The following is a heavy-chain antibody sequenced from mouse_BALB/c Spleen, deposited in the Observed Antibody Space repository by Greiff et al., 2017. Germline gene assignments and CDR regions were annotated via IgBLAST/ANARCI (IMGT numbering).Heavy chain of an antibody. V-gene: IGHV1-54*01. Sequence: QVQLKESGAELVRPGTSVKVSCKASGYAFTNYLIEWVKQRPGQGLEWIGVINPGSGGTNYNEKFKGKATLTADKSSSTAYMQLSNLTSDDSAVYFCAREDYWYFDVWGAGTTVTVSS. CDR3: AREDYWYFDV. CDR1: GYAFTNYL. CDR2: INPGSGGT. J-gene: IGHJ1*01.